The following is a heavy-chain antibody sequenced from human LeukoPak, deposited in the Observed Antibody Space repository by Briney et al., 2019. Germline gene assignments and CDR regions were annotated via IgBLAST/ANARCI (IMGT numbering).Heavy chain of an antibody. Sequence: GGSLRLSCAASGFIFSSYWMTWVRQAPGKGLEWVANIKQDGSEKYYVDSVKGRFTISRDNAKNSLYLQMNSLRAEDTAVYYCARDGGIDYWGQGTLVTVSS. CDR2: IKQDGSEK. J-gene: IGHJ4*02. CDR3: ARDGGIDY. CDR1: GFIFSSYW. D-gene: IGHD3-3*01. V-gene: IGHV3-7*01.